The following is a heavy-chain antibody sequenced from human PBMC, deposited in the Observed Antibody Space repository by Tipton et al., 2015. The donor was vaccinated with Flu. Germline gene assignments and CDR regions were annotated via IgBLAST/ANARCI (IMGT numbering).Heavy chain of an antibody. V-gene: IGHV1-2*02. CDR3: ARGPSVAAAHY. CDR1: GYTFTGYY. J-gene: IGHJ4*02. D-gene: IGHD6-13*01. CDR2: INPNRGGT. Sequence: QSGAEVKKPGASVKVSCKASGYTFTGYYMHWVRQAPGQGLEWMGWINPNRGGTNYAQKFQGRVTMTRDTSISTAYMELSRLRSDDTAVYYCARGPSVAAAHYWGQGTLVTVSS.